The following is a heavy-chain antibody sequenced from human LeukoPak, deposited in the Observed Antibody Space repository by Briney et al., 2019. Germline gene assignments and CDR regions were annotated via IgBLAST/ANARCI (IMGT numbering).Heavy chain of an antibody. D-gene: IGHD1-26*01. Sequence: GGSLRLSCAASGFTFSSYWMHWVRQAPGKGLVWVSRINSDGSSTSYADSVKGRFTISRDNAKNTLYLQMNSLRAEDTAVYYCARETDPELLGYYYGMDVWGQGTTVTVSS. J-gene: IGHJ6*02. V-gene: IGHV3-74*01. CDR2: INSDGSST. CDR1: GFTFSSYW. CDR3: ARETDPELLGYYYGMDV.